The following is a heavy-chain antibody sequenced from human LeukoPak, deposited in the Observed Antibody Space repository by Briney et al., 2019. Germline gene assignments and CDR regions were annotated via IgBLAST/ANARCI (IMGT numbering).Heavy chain of an antibody. J-gene: IGHJ4*02. D-gene: IGHD6-13*01. Sequence: GESLKISCKGSGYSFTSYWIGWVRQMPGKGLEWMGIIYPGDSDTRYSPSFQGPVTISADNSISTAYLPGSSLRASDTAMYYCARRDVAAPDYWGQGTLVTVSS. CDR3: ARRDVAAPDY. CDR1: GYSFTSYW. V-gene: IGHV5-51*01. CDR2: IYPGDSDT.